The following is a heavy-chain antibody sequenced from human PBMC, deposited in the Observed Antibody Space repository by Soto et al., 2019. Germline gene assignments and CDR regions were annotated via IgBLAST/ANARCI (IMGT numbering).Heavy chain of an antibody. D-gene: IGHD3-9*01. CDR1: GGSISSGGYY. Sequence: QVQLQESGPGLVKPSQTLSLTCTVSGGSISSGGYYWSWIRQHPGKGLEWIGYIYYSGSTYYNPSLKSRVTISVDTSKNQFSLKLSSVTAADTAVYYCARESGLDYDILTGPLRGWFDPWGQGTLVTVSS. J-gene: IGHJ5*02. V-gene: IGHV4-31*03. CDR3: ARESGLDYDILTGPLRGWFDP. CDR2: IYYSGST.